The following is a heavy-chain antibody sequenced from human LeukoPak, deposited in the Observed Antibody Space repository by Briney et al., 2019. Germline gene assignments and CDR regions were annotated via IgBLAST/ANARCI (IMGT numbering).Heavy chain of an antibody. J-gene: IGHJ1*01. Sequence: PGGSPRLSPAASGFTASGNYMSWVRQAPGKGVEWGSVIYSGGSTYYADSAKGRFTISRDNSTNTLYLQMNSLRAEDTAVYYCARGSGWYAEYFQHWGQGTLVTVSS. V-gene: IGHV3-53*01. CDR1: GFTASGNY. CDR3: ARGSGWYAEYFQH. CDR2: IYSGGST. D-gene: IGHD6-19*01.